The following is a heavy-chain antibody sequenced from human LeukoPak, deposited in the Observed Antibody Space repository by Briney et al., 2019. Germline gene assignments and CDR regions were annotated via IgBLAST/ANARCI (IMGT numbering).Heavy chain of an antibody. D-gene: IGHD5-12*01. CDR1: GGSFSGYY. CDR3: AREGRGYSGYARY. V-gene: IGHV4-34*01. Sequence: SETLSLTCAVYGGSFSGYYWSWIRQPPGKGLEWIGEINHSGSTNYNPSLKSRVTISVDTSKNQFSLKLSSVTAADTAVYYCAREGRGYSGYARYRGQGTLVTVSS. J-gene: IGHJ4*02. CDR2: INHSGST.